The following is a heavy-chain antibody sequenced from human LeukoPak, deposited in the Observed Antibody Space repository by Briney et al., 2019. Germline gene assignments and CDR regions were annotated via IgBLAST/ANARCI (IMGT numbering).Heavy chain of an antibody. V-gene: IGHV4-39*01. CDR1: GGSISSSSYY. D-gene: IGHD3-10*01. J-gene: IGHJ4*02. CDR3: ARGSYYYGGVY. CDR2: IYYSGST. Sequence: SETLSLTCTVSGGSISSSSYYWGWIRQPPGKGLEWIGSIYYSGSTYYNPSLKSRVTISVDTSKNQFSLKLSSVTAADTAVYYCARGSYYYGGVYWGQGTLVTVSS.